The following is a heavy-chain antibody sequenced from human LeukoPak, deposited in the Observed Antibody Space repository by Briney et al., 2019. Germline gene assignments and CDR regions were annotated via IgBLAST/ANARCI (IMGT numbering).Heavy chain of an antibody. CDR3: ARHGWNNGWTPFDY. Sequence: GASVKVSCKASGYTFTSYGISWVRQAPGQGLEWMGWISAYNADINYAQKFQGRVAMTTDTSMSTAYMELRSLRSDDTAVYYCARHGWNNGWTPFDYWGQGTLVTVFS. D-gene: IGHD1/OR15-1a*01. CDR2: ISAYNADI. V-gene: IGHV1-18*01. J-gene: IGHJ4*02. CDR1: GYTFTSYG.